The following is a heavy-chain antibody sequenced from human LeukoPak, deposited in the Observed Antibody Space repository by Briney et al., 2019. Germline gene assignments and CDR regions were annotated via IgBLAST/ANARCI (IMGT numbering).Heavy chain of an antibody. CDR2: IYPGDSDT. Sequence: IYPGDSDTRYSPSFQGQVTISADKSINTAYLQWSSLKASDTAMYYCARLKHGGDNAGGDYWGQGTLVTVSS. J-gene: IGHJ4*02. D-gene: IGHD2-21*02. V-gene: IGHV5-51*01. CDR3: ARLKHGGDNAGGDY.